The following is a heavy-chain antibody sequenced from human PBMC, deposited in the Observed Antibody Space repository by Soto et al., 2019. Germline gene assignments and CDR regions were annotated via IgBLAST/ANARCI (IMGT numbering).Heavy chain of an antibody. CDR1: GYTFINYH. CDR3: AKSPRGEMAAD. J-gene: IGHJ4*02. V-gene: IGHV1-18*01. Sequence: QAQLVQSGGEVKKPGASVTVSCKASGYTFINYHITWVRQAPGQGLEWMAWINTYNGMTDYAQRVQGRVTMTRDTSTSTAYMELRNLGSDDTAVYFCAKSPRGEMAADWGQGTLVTVSS. D-gene: IGHD6-19*01. CDR2: INTYNGMT.